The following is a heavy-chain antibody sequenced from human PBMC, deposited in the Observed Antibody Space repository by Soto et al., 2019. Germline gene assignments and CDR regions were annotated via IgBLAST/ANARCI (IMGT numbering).Heavy chain of an antibody. CDR1: GFPVSSNY. CDR3: ARARGSGSYFFRMYYYYGMDV. V-gene: IGHV3-53*01. CDR2: IYSGGST. Sequence: PGGSLRLSCAASGFPVSSNYMSWVRQAPGKGLEWVSVIYSGGSTYYADSVKGRFTISRDNSKNTLYLQMNSLRAEDTAVYYCARARGSGSYFFRMYYYYGMDVWGQGTTVTVSS. D-gene: IGHD3-10*01. J-gene: IGHJ6*02.